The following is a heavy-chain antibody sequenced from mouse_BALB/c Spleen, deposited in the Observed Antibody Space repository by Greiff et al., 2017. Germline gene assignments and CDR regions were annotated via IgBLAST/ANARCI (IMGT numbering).Heavy chain of an antibody. V-gene: IGHV5-17*02. J-gene: IGHJ3*01. Sequence: EVKVVESGGGLVQPGGSRKLSCAASGFTFSSFGMHWVRQAPEKGLEWVAYISSGSSTIYYADTVKGRFTISRDNPKNTLFLQMTSLRSEDTAMYYCARWGGRSPPYWGRGTLVTVSA. CDR1: GFTFSSFG. CDR2: ISSGSSTI. D-gene: IGHD1-1*01. CDR3: ARWGGRSPPY.